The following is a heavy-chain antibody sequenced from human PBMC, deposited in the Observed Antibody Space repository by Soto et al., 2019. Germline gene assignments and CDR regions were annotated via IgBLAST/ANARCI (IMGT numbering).Heavy chain of an antibody. J-gene: IGHJ4*02. CDR2: IIPIFGTP. D-gene: IGHD3-10*01. V-gene: IGHV1-69*01. CDR1: GGIFSTYA. CDR3: ARDRDAYSSRNNYTRNDF. Sequence: QVQLVQSGAEVKKPGSSVKVSCKASGGIFSTYAISWLRQAPGQGLEWLGGIIPIFGTPNYAQRCQGRVTITANETTSTAYMELSRPRSEDTDVYYCARDRDAYSSRNNYTRNDFWAQRALVSVSS.